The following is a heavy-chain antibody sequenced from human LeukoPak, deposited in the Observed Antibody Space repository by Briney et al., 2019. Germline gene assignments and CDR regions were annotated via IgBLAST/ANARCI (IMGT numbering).Heavy chain of an antibody. J-gene: IGHJ4*02. CDR1: GGTFSSYA. CDR3: ATWPIDARDRYYYDSSGDRGFYFDY. V-gene: IGHV1-24*01. Sequence: ASVKVSCKASGGTFSSYAISWVRQAPGKGLEWMGGFDPEDGETIYAQKFQGRVTMTEDTSTDTAYMELSSLRSEDTAVYYCATWPIDARDRYYYDSSGDRGFYFDYWGQGTLVTVSS. D-gene: IGHD3-22*01. CDR2: FDPEDGET.